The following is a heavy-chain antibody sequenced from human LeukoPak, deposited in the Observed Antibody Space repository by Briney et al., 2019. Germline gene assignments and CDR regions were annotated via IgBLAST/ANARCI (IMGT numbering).Heavy chain of an antibody. J-gene: IGHJ4*02. V-gene: IGHV4-39*01. Sequence: SETLSLTCTVSGGSIISSSYYWDWIRQPPGKGLEWIGSIYYSGSIYYNPSLKSRLTISVDTSKNQFSLKLSSVTAADTAVYYCARRAAYYENFDYWGQGTLVTVSS. CDR3: ARRAAYYENFDY. CDR1: GGSIISSSYY. D-gene: IGHD1-26*01. CDR2: IYYSGSI.